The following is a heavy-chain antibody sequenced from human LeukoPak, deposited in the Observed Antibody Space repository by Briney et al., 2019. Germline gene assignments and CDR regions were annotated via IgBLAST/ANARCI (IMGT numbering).Heavy chain of an antibody. CDR3: ATDYGGNSGAFDI. CDR2: ISSSSTYI. J-gene: IGHJ3*02. D-gene: IGHD4-23*01. CDR1: GVTFSSYS. V-gene: IGHV3-21*01. Sequence: GGALRLSCAASGVTFSSYSMNGGRQAPGEGLEGVSSISSSSTYIYYADSMKGRFTISRDNAKNSLYLQMNSLRAEDTAVYYCATDYGGNSGAFDIWGQGTMVTVSS.